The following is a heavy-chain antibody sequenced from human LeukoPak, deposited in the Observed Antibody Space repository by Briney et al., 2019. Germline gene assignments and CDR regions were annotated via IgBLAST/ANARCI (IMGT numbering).Heavy chain of an antibody. J-gene: IGHJ4*02. Sequence: PGTSLRLSCAASGFTFSSYGMHWVRQAPGKGLEWVAVIWYDGSNKYYADSVKGRFTISRDNSKSTLYLQMNSLRAEDTAVYYCAKDHSSSWSNFDYWGQGTLVTVSS. D-gene: IGHD6-13*01. CDR2: IWYDGSNK. CDR3: AKDHSSSWSNFDY. CDR1: GFTFSSYG. V-gene: IGHV3-33*06.